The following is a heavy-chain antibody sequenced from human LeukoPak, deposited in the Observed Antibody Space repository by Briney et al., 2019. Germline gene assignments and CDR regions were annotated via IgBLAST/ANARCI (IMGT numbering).Heavy chain of an antibody. Sequence: SETLSLTCTVSGGSISSSSHYWGRIRQPPGKGLEWIGSIYYSGSTYYNPSLNSRVTISVDTSKNQFSLKLSSVTAADTAVYYCARLMFYYDSSGYYYVDYFGYWGQGTLVTVSS. D-gene: IGHD3-22*01. CDR1: GGSISSSSHY. V-gene: IGHV4-39*01. J-gene: IGHJ4*02. CDR2: IYYSGST. CDR3: ARLMFYYDSSGYYYVDYFGY.